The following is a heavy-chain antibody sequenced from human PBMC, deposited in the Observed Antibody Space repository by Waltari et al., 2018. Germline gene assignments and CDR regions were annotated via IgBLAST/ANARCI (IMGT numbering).Heavy chain of an antibody. D-gene: IGHD6-13*01. Sequence: QVQLVQSGAEVKKPGSSVKVSCKASGGTFSSYTISWVRQAPGQGLEWMGRIIPILGIANYAQKFKGRVTITADKSTSTAYMELNSLRAEDTAVYYCRCGLAAAGRGLQHWGQGTLVTVSS. CDR2: IIPILGIA. CDR3: RCGLAAAGRGLQH. CDR1: GGTFSSYT. J-gene: IGHJ1*01. V-gene: IGHV1-69*02.